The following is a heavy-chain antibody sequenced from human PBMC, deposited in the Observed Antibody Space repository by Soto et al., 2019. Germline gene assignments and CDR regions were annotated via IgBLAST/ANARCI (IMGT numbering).Heavy chain of an antibody. D-gene: IGHD4-17*01. CDR1: GYTFTSYD. CDR2: ISVYNGNT. Sequence: ASVKVSCKASGYTFTSYDISWVRQAPGQGLEWMGWISVYNGNTNYVQKFQGRVTMTTDTSTSTAYMELRSLRSDDTAVYYCARNGPMTTVTTVDYWGQGTLVTVSS. CDR3: ARNGPMTTVTTVDY. V-gene: IGHV1-18*01. J-gene: IGHJ4*02.